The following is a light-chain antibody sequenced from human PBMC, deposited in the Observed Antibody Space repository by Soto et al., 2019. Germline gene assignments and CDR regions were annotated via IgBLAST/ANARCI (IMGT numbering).Light chain of an antibody. V-gene: IGKV3D-15*01. CDR2: GAS. J-gene: IGKJ1*01. CDR1: QSVSTN. Sequence: EVVLTQSPATLSLSPGERASLSCRASQSVSTNLAWYQQKPGQAPSLLIYGASTRATGIPARFSGSGSATEFNLTISSLQSEDFAGYYCQQYNDWPPWTFGQGTKVEIK. CDR3: QQYNDWPPWT.